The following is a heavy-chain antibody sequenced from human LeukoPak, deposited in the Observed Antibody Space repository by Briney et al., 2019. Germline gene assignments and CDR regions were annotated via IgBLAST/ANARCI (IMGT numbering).Heavy chain of an antibody. V-gene: IGHV1-46*01. CDR1: GYTFTSYY. D-gene: IGHD1-1*01. J-gene: IGHJ4*02. Sequence: ASVKVCCKASGYTFTSYYMHWVRQAPGQGLEWMGIISPGGGNTSNAQNFQGRVTMTRDMSTSTVYMELSSLRSDDTAVYFCAREETTARGGRFDYWGQGTLVTVSS. CDR3: AREETTARGGRFDY. CDR2: ISPGGGNT.